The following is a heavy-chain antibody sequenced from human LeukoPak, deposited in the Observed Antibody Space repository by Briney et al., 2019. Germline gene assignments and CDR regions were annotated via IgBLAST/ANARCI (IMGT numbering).Heavy chain of an antibody. CDR3: AFGVENNWFDP. CDR2: IYYSGST. J-gene: IGHJ5*02. V-gene: IGHV4-31*03. Sequence: PSETLSLTCTVSGGSISSGGYYWSWIRQHPGKGLEWIGYIYYSGSTYYNPSLKSRVTISVDTSKNQFSLKLSSVTAADTAVYYCAFGVENNWFDPWGQGTLVTVSS. CDR1: GGSISSGGYY. D-gene: IGHD3-3*01.